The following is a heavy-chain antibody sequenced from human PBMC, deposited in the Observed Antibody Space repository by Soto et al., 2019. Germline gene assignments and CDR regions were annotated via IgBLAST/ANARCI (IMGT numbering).Heavy chain of an antibody. CDR1: GYTFASYG. J-gene: IGHJ6*02. CDR3: ARFSGGSYNTYYFYYGMDV. D-gene: IGHD2-15*01. Sequence: ASVKVSCKASGYTFASYGISWVREAPGQGLDWMGWISAYNGNTKYAQDLQGRVTMTTDTSTSTAYMELRSLRSDDTAVYYCARFSGGSYNTYYFYYGMDVWGQGTTVTVSS. CDR2: ISAYNGNT. V-gene: IGHV1-18*01.